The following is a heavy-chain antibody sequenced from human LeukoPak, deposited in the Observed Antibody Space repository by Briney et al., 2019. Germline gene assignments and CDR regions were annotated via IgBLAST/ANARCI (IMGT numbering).Heavy chain of an antibody. J-gene: IGHJ4*02. CDR3: ATRIGIYYGSGSYLAY. V-gene: IGHV1-46*03. Sequence: ASVKVSCKASGYTFTSYYMHWVRQAPGQGLEWMGIINPSGGSTSYAQKFQGRVTMTRDTSTSTVYMELSSLRSEDTAVYYCATRIGIYYGSGSYLAYWGQGNLVTVSS. CDR1: GYTFTSYY. CDR2: INPSGGST. D-gene: IGHD3-10*01.